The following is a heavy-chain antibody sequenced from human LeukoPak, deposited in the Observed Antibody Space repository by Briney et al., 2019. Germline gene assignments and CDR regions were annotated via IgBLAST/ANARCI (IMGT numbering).Heavy chain of an antibody. Sequence: SETLSLICTVSGGSISSYYWSWIRQPPGKGLEWIGYIYYSGSTNYNPSLKSRVTISVDTSKNQFSLKLSSVTAADTAVYYCARYYGGNSGFNYWGQGTLVTVSS. CDR2: IYYSGST. D-gene: IGHD4-23*01. J-gene: IGHJ4*02. V-gene: IGHV4-59*01. CDR3: ARYYGGNSGFNY. CDR1: GGSISSYY.